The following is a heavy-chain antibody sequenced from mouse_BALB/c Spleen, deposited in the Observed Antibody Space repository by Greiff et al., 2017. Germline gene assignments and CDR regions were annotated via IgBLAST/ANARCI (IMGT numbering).Heavy chain of an antibody. CDR2: ISSGGGST. V-gene: IGHV5-12-1*01. Sequence: EVKLVESGGGLVKPGGSLKLSCAASGFAFSSYDMSWVRQTPEKRLEWVAYISSGGGSTYYPDTVKGRFTISRDNAKNTLYLQMSSLKSEDTAMYYCAREGDYYGSSYWYFDVWGAGTTVTVSS. J-gene: IGHJ1*01. CDR1: GFAFSSYD. CDR3: AREGDYYGSSYWYFDV. D-gene: IGHD1-1*01.